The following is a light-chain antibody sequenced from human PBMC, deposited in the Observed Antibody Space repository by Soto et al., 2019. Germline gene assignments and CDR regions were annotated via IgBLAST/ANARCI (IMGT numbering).Light chain of an antibody. V-gene: IGKV1-9*01. CDR1: QDVSRY. J-gene: IGKJ3*01. Sequence: DIQLTQSPSFLSASVGDRVTITCPASQDVSRYLAWYQQKPGKAPNLLIYAASTLRSGVPSRFSGSGSETEFTLTISSLQPEDFATYYCQQLNSYVFAFGPGTKVDIK. CDR3: QQLNSYVFA. CDR2: AAS.